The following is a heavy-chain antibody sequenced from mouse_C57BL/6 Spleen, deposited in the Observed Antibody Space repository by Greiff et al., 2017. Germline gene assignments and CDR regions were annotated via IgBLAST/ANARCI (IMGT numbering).Heavy chain of an antibody. CDR1: GYAFTNYL. D-gene: IGHD1-1*01. CDR3: ARSSYYYGSSPAWCAY. Sequence: QVQLQQSGAELVRPGTSVKVSCKASGYAFTNYLIEWVKQRPGQGLEWIGVINPGSGGTNYNEKFKGKATLTADKSSSTAYMQLSSLTSEDSAVYFCARSSYYYGSSPAWCAYWGQGTLVTVSA. V-gene: IGHV1-54*01. J-gene: IGHJ3*01. CDR2: INPGSGGT.